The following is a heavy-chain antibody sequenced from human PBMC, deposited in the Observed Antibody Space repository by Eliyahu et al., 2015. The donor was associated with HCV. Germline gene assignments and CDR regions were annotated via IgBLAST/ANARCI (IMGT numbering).Heavy chain of an antibody. D-gene: IGHD4-17*01. CDR3: ARVVRYDDYARGALDI. J-gene: IGHJ3*02. CDR1: GXTFXSYG. V-gene: IGHV3-30*03. Sequence: QVELLESGGDVVQPGTSLRLXCVASGXTFXSYGMXWXRQPPGKGLEWVXVLSNDGRHQYYIDTXRGRFTISRDNSKNILYLQMNSLGAEDTAVYYCARVVRYDDYARGALDIWGQGTVVTVSS. CDR2: LSNDGRHQ.